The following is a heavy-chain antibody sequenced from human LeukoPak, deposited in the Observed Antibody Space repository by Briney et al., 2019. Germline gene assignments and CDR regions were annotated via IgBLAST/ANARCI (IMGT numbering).Heavy chain of an antibody. V-gene: IGHV4-59*08. D-gene: IGHD3-22*01. J-gene: IGHJ3*02. Sequence: SETLSLTCTVSGGSISSYYWSWIRQPPGKGLEWIGYIYNSGRTNYNPSLKSRVSISLDTSKNQFSLRLSSVTASDTAVYYCASSDHYDSGGFGLDAFDIWGQGTMVTVSS. CDR3: ASSDHYDSGGFGLDAFDI. CDR2: IYNSGRT. CDR1: GGSISSYY.